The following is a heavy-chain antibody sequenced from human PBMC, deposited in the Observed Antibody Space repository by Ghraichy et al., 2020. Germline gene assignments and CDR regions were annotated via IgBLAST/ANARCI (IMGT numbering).Heavy chain of an antibody. J-gene: IGHJ6*02. CDR2: INHSGST. D-gene: IGHD6-13*01. V-gene: IGHV4-34*01. CDR1: GGSFSGYY. Sequence: SETLSLTCAVYGGSFSGYYWSWIRQPPGKGLEWIGEINHSGSTNYNPSLKSRVTISVDTSKNQFSLKLSSVTAADTAVYYCARGPRPSSSWYVGKDYYGMDVWGQGRLVTVSS. CDR3: ARGPRPSSSWYVGKDYYGMDV.